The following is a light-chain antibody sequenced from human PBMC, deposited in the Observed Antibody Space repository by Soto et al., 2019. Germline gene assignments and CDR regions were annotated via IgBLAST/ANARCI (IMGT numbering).Light chain of an antibody. CDR2: GAS. V-gene: IGKV3-20*01. Sequence: EIVLTQSPGTLSLSPGERGTLSCRASQSVTSYLAWYQQKPGQAPRLLIYGASSRATGIPDRFSGSVSGTDFTLTISRLEPEDFAVYYCQQYGSSPPLTFGGGTKVEIK. CDR3: QQYGSSPPLT. CDR1: QSVTSY. J-gene: IGKJ4*01.